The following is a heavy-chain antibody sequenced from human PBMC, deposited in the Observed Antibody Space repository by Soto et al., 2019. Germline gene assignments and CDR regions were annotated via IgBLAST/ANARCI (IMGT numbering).Heavy chain of an antibody. CDR3: AKRLQLWSNNWFDP. J-gene: IGHJ5*02. Sequence: PGGSLRLSCAASGFTFSSFAMSWVRQAPGKGLEWVSAISGSGGSTYYADSVKGRFTISRDNSKNTLYLQMNSLRAEDTAVYYCAKRLQLWSNNWFDPWGQGTLVTVSS. CDR2: ISGSGGST. V-gene: IGHV3-23*01. D-gene: IGHD5-18*01. CDR1: GFTFSSFA.